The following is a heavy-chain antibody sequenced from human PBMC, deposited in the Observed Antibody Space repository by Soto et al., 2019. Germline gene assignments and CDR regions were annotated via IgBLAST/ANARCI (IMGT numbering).Heavy chain of an antibody. V-gene: IGHV4-34*01. CDR1: GGSFSGYY. D-gene: IGHD2-15*01. J-gene: IGHJ5*02. CDR3: ARARMPNWFEP. Sequence: SETLSLTCAVYGGSFSGYYWSWIRQPPGKGLEWIGEINHSGSTNYNPSLKSRVTISVDTSKNQFSLKLSSVTAADTAVYYCARARMPNWFEPWGQGTLVTVSS. CDR2: INHSGST.